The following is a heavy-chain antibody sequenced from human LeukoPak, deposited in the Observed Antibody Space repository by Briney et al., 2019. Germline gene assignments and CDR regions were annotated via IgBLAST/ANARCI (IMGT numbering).Heavy chain of an antibody. CDR3: ASQLGDASDI. CDR2: ISSSGSTI. Sequence: GGSLRLSCAASGFTFSSYEMNWVRQAPGKGLEWVSYISSSGSTIYYADSVKGRFTISRDNAKNSLYLQMNSLRAEDTAVYYCASQLGDASDIWGRGTMVTVSS. V-gene: IGHV3-48*03. D-gene: IGHD6-13*01. CDR1: GFTFSSYE. J-gene: IGHJ3*02.